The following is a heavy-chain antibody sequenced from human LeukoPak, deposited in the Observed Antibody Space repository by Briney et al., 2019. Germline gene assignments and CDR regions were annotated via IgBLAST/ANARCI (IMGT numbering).Heavy chain of an antibody. Sequence: GSSVKVSCKASGGTFSSYAISWVRQAPGQGLEWMGGIIPIFGTANYAQKFQGRVTITADESTSTAYMELSSLRSEDTAVYYCARPIGDWYGELEFDAWGQGTPVTVSS. CDR1: GGTFSSYA. CDR3: ARPIGDWYGELEFDA. J-gene: IGHJ5*02. V-gene: IGHV1-69*01. D-gene: IGHD3-10*01. CDR2: IIPIFGTA.